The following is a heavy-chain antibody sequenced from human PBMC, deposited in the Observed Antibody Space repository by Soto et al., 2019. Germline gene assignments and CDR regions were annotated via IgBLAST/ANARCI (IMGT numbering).Heavy chain of an antibody. Sequence: EVQLLESGGGLVQPGESLRLSCAASGFTFSSYAMSWVRQAPGKGLAWVSVISGSDDSTYYADSVKGRFTISRDNSKNTLYRQMNSLRAEDTAVYYCAKRSSSSTFDYWGQGTLVTVSS. CDR2: ISGSDDST. V-gene: IGHV3-23*01. D-gene: IGHD6-6*01. J-gene: IGHJ4*02. CDR3: AKRSSSSTFDY. CDR1: GFTFSSYA.